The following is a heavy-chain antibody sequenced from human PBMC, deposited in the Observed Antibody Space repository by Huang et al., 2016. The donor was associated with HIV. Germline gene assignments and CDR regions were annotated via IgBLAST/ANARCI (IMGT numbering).Heavy chain of an antibody. V-gene: IGHV1-18*04. CDR1: GYTFTSFG. D-gene: IGHD3-22*01. CDR2: ISAHKGDT. J-gene: IGHJ4*02. CDR3: VVDDTSGYFSSDY. Sequence: QVHLVQSGPEVKKPGASVKVSCKASGYTFTSFGISWVRQAPGQGLGWMGSISAHKGDTNYAQKFRVRVTMTTDTSTRTAHMELRSLRSDDSAVYYCVVDDTSGYFSSDYWGQGTLVTVSS.